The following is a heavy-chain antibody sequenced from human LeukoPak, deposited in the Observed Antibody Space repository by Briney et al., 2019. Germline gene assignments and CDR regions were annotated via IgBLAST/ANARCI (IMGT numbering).Heavy chain of an antibody. CDR3: AKDIQLST. J-gene: IGHJ3*01. Sequence: GGSLRLSCAASGFNFRDAAMTWVRQAPGKGLEWVSLISFSGDKSYYANSVKGRFNISRDNSKNTLSLQMNSLRVEDTAIYYCAKDIQLSTWGLGTMVTVSS. CDR1: GFNFRDAA. V-gene: IGHV3-23*01. CDR2: ISFSGDKS. D-gene: IGHD5-24*01.